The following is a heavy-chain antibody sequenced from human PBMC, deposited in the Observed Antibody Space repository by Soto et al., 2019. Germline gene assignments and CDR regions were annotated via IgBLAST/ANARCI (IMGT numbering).Heavy chain of an antibody. CDR3: ARAVNYGGNPPWDY. CDR1: GGTFSSYA. Sequence: ASVKVSCKASGGTFSSYAISWVRQAPGQGLEWMGGIIPIFGTANYAQKFQGRVTITADESTSTAYMELSSLRSEDTAVYYCARAVNYGGNPPWDYWGQGTLVTVSS. D-gene: IGHD4-17*01. V-gene: IGHV1-69*13. J-gene: IGHJ4*02. CDR2: IIPIFGTA.